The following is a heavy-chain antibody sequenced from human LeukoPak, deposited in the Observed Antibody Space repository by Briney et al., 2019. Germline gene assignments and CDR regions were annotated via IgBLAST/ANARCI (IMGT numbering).Heavy chain of an antibody. CDR1: GFTFSSYA. V-gene: IGHV3-30-3*01. CDR2: ISYDGSNK. J-gene: IGHJ6*04. Sequence: GGSLRLSCAASGFTFSSYAMHWVRQAPGKGLEWVAVISYDGSNKYYADSVKGRFTISRDNSKNTLYLQMTSLRAEDTAVYYCAREVVPAARYPYGMDVWGKGTTVTVSS. D-gene: IGHD2-2*01. CDR3: AREVVPAARYPYGMDV.